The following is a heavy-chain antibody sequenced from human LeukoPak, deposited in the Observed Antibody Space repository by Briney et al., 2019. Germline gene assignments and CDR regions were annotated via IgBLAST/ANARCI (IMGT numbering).Heavy chain of an antibody. CDR1: GFIFSSYS. D-gene: IGHD3-22*01. J-gene: IGHJ4*02. V-gene: IGHV3-21*01. Sequence: PGGSLRLFCAASGFIFSSYSMNWVRQAPGKGLEWVSSISRGRVSSISSGNTYIYYADSVKGRFTISRDNAKNSLYLQMNSLRAEDTAVYYCARFGYDSEWGQATLATVSS. CDR2: ISSGNTYI. CDR3: ARFGYDSE.